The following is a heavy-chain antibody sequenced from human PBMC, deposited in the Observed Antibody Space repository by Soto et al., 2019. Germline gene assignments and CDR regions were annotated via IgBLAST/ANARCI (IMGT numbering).Heavy chain of an antibody. Sequence: GASVKVSCKASGGTFSSYAISWVRQAPGQGLEWMGGIIPIFGTANYAQKFQGRVTITAYESTSTAYMELSSLRSEDTAMYYCARHGGGLPHLTAADGMDVGGQGTTVAVSS. CDR2: IIPIFGTA. J-gene: IGHJ6*02. CDR3: ARHGGGLPHLTAADGMDV. V-gene: IGHV1-69*13. CDR1: GGTFSSYA. D-gene: IGHD3-16*01.